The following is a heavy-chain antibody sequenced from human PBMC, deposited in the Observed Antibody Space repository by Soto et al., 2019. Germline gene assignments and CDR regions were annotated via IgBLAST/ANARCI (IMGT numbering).Heavy chain of an antibody. J-gene: IGHJ4*02. V-gene: IGHV4-31*03. CDR3: ARDSVTMVRGVIRTSSFDY. Sequence: SGTLSLTCTVSGGSISSGGYYWSWIRQHPGKGLEWIGYIYYSGSTYYNPSLKSRVTISVDTSKNQFSLKLSSVTAADTAVYYCARDSVTMVRGVIRTSSFDYWGQGTLVTVSS. D-gene: IGHD3-10*01. CDR2: IYYSGST. CDR1: GGSISSGGYY.